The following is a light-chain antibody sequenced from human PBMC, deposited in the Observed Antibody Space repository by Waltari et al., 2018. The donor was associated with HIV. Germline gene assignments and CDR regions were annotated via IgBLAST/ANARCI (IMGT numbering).Light chain of an antibody. J-gene: IGLJ2*01. V-gene: IGLV1-47*01. Sequence: QSVLTQPTSASGTPGQRVTLSCSGRSSNIGDTYVYWSQQLPGTVPKLLIYRNNQRPSGVPDRFPGSKSGTSASLAISGLRSEDEANYYCAAWGDSLSNVVFGGGTKLTVL. CDR3: AAWGDSLSNVV. CDR1: SSNIGDTY. CDR2: RNN.